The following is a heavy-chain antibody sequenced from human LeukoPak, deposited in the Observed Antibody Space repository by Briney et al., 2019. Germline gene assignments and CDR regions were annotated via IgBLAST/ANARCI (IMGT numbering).Heavy chain of an antibody. D-gene: IGHD3-22*01. V-gene: IGHV3-30*02. CDR1: GFTFSSYG. Sequence: PGGPLSLSCAASGFTFSSYGMPWVRQAPGKGLEWVAFIRYDGSNKYYADSVKGRFTISRDISKNTLYLQLTSLRAADSPVYYCGRGSTRWRITMKVVAPGASDIWGQGTMVTVSS. J-gene: IGHJ3*02. CDR2: IRYDGSNK. CDR3: GRGSTRWRITMKVVAPGASDI.